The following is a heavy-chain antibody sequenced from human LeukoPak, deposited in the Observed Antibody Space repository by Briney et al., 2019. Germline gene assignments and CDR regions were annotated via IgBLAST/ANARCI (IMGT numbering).Heavy chain of an antibody. CDR2: IIPILGIA. CDR1: GYTFTSYG. CDR3: ASVDGITGTTLEY. V-gene: IGHV1-69*04. J-gene: IGHJ4*02. D-gene: IGHD1-20*01. Sequence: ASVKVSCKASGYTFTSYGLTWVRQAPGQGLEWMGRIIPILGIANYAQKFQGRVTITADKSTSTAYMELSSLRSEDTTVYYCASVDGITGTTLEYWGQGTLVTVSS.